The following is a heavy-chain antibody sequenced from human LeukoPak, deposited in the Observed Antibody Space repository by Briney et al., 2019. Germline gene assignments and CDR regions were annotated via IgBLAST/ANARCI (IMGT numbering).Heavy chain of an antibody. J-gene: IGHJ4*02. D-gene: IGHD5-12*01. Sequence: PSETLSLTCTVSGGSISSGGYYWSWIRQHPGKGLEWIGYIYYSGSTYYNPSLKSRITMSVDTSKKQSSLKLSSVTAADTAVYYCARAPAVSGFYFDYWGQGTLVTVSS. CDR3: ARAPAVSGFYFDY. CDR1: GGSISSGGYY. CDR2: IYYSGST. V-gene: IGHV4-31*03.